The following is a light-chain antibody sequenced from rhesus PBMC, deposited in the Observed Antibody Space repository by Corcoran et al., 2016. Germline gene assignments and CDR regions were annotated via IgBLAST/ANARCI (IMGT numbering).Light chain of an antibody. J-gene: IGKJ3*01. Sequence: DIVVTQTPLSLPITPGEPASIPCRSSQSLLHTNGKTYLHWYLQKPGQSPQLLCYGVSHRDSGVPDRFIGSGSGTDFTLKISKVEADDVGVYYCVQALAYPFTFGPGTKLDIK. V-gene: IGKV2-72*01. CDR3: VQALAYPFT. CDR1: QSLLHTNGKTY. CDR2: GVS.